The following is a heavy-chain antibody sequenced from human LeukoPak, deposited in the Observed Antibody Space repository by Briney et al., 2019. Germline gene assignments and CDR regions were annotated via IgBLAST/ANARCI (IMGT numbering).Heavy chain of an antibody. J-gene: IGHJ4*02. V-gene: IGHV3-33*01. D-gene: IGHD3-22*01. CDR1: GFTFSTYD. CDR2: INYDGSEK. CDR3: VRELYYDVSPGGY. Sequence: GGSLRLSCAASGFTFSTYDMHWVRQAPGKGLEWVALINYDGSEKYYTESVKGRFTISRDNSKNTLFLQMNSLRVADTALYYCVRELYYDVSPGGYWGQGTLLTVSS.